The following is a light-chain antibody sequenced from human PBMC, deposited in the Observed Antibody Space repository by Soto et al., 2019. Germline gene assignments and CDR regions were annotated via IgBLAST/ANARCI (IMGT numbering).Light chain of an antibody. CDR2: AAS. V-gene: IGKV1-9*01. Sequence: DIQLTQSPSFLSASVGDRVTITCRASQGISRYLAWYQQKPGIAPKLLIYAASSLQSGVPSRFSGSGSGTEFTLTISSLQPEDFATYYCQQLNTYPITFGGGTKVEIK. CDR1: QGISRY. J-gene: IGKJ4*01. CDR3: QQLNTYPIT.